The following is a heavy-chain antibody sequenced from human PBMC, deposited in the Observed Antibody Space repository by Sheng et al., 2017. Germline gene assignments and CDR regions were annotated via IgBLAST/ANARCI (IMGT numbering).Heavy chain of an antibody. J-gene: IGHJ6*02. CDR1: STSISSYY. D-gene: IGHD3-3*01. Sequence: QVQLQESGPGLVKPSETLSLMCSVSSTSISSYYWTWIRQPPGKGLEWIGNSYYRGSTNYNPSLKTRVTISVDTSKSQFLPEVEFCDHRGHGRLYCARGEIGVVPXYFYDSGRSGVQGTTVIVSS. CDR3: ARGEIGVVPXYFYDSGRS. CDR2: SYYRGST. V-gene: IGHV4-59*12.